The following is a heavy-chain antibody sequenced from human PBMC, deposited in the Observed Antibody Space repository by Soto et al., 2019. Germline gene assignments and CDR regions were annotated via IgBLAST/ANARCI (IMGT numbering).Heavy chain of an antibody. J-gene: IGHJ5*02. CDR2: IYWDDDK. CDR1: GFSLSTSGVG. V-gene: IGHV2-5*02. D-gene: IGHD3-10*01. CDR3: AHRFEIYADYYGSGSYDLNWSDP. Sequence: QITLKESGPTLVKPTQTLTLTCTFSGFSLSTSGVGVGWIRQPPGKALEWLALIYWDDDKRYSPSLKSRLTITKDTSKNQVVLTMTNMDPVDTATYYCAHRFEIYADYYGSGSYDLNWSDPWGQGTLVTVSS.